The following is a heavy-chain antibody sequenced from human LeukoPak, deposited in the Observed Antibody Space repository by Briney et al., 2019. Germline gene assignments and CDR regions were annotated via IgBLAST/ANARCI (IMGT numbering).Heavy chain of an antibody. CDR3: ATYGGNSPDWYFDL. J-gene: IGHJ2*01. Sequence: GGSLRLSCAASGFTVSSNYMSWVRQAPGKGLEWVSVIYNGGSTYYADSVKGRFTISRDNSKNTLYLQMNSLRAEDTAVYYCATYGGNSPDWYFDLWGRGTLVTVSS. V-gene: IGHV3-53*01. D-gene: IGHD4-23*01. CDR2: IYNGGST. CDR1: GFTVSSNY.